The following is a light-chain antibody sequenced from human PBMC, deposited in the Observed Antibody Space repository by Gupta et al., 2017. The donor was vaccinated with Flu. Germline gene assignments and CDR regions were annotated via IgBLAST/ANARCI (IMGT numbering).Light chain of an antibody. J-gene: IGKJ1*01. CDR2: KSS. CDR3: QRQSIYPWT. Sequence: PSTLSASVGDTVTITCRASQSVSRWLAWYQQKPGKAPKLLIHKSSRVQSGVPSRFSGSGSGTDFTLTISIRHPDDFATYHFQRQSIYPWTFGQGTKLEIK. CDR1: QSVSRW. V-gene: IGKV1-5*03.